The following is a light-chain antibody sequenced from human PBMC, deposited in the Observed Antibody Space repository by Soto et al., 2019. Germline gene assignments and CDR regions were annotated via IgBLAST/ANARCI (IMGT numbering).Light chain of an antibody. CDR2: EVS. V-gene: IGKV2D-29*01. CDR1: HRLVYSDGNTY. CDR3: MQSIQLPLT. Sequence: DVVLTQSPLSLPVTLGRPASISCRSSHRLVYSDGNTYLYWYMQKPGQPPQXXSYEVSNRFSGVPDRFSGSGSGTDFTLKISRVEAEDVGVYYCMQSIQLPLTFGGGTKVDIK. J-gene: IGKJ4*01.